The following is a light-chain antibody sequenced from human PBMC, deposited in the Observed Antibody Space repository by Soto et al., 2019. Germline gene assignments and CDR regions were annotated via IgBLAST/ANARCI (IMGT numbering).Light chain of an antibody. CDR2: DAY. Sequence: EVVLTQSPVTLSLSPGERATLSCRASQSFRGLLAWYQQKPGQAPRLLIYDAYNRATGIPPRFSGSGSGTDFTLTITRLEPEDFAVYYRQQYASSRTFGQGTKVDIK. CDR3: QQYASSRT. J-gene: IGKJ1*01. CDR1: QSFRGL. V-gene: IGKV3-11*01.